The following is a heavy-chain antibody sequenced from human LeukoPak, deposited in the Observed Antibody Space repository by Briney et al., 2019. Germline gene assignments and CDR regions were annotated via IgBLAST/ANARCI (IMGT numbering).Heavy chain of an antibody. J-gene: IGHJ4*02. CDR2: IYPDDSDT. CDR3: VRRDFDY. CDR1: GYTFTNYW. Sequence: GESLKISCKASGYTFTNYWMGWVRQMPGKVLEYMGIIYPDDSDTRYSPSFKVQVTISADKSINTAYLQWNSLKASDTAMYYCVRRDFDYWGQGTLVTVSS. V-gene: IGHV5-51*01.